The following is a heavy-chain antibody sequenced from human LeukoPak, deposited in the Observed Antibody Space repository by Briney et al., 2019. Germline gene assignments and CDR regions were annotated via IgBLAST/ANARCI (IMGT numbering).Heavy chain of an antibody. D-gene: IGHD2-15*01. J-gene: IGHJ6*04. Sequence: NPSKTLSLTCSVSGGSIRSGRHHWAWVRQPPGKGLEFIGSLDESGRPYYDAPLKSRVTISEDSSGKQFSLNLSSVTAADTAVYFCARDLGGYPFFMDVWGRGTTVIVSP. V-gene: IGHV4-39*07. CDR1: GGSIRSGRHH. CDR3: ARDLGGYPFFMDV. CDR2: LDESGRP.